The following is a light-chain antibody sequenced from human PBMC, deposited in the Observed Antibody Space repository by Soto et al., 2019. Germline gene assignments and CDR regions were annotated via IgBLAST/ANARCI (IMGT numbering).Light chain of an antibody. CDR1: QSVSIN. J-gene: IGKJ1*01. V-gene: IGKV3-15*01. CDR3: QQYNNWPRT. Sequence: EIVMTQSPATLSVSPGERATLSCRASQSVSINLAWYQQKPGQAPRLLIYGASTRATGIPARFSGSGSGTEFTLTISSLQSEDFAVYYCQQYNNWPRTVGQGTKVEIK. CDR2: GAS.